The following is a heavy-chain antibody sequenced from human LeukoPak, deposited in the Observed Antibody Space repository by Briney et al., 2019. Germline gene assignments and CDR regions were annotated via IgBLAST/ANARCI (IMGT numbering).Heavy chain of an antibody. V-gene: IGHV1-46*03. CDR3: ARARTIAADDY. CDR2: INPSGGST. CDR1: GYTFTSYY. J-gene: IGHJ4*02. Sequence: ASVKVSCKASGYTFTSYYMHWVRQAPGQGLEWMGIINPSGGSTSYAQKFQGRVTVTRDTSTSTVYMELSSLRSEDTAVYYCARARTIAADDYWGQGTLVTVSS. D-gene: IGHD6-13*01.